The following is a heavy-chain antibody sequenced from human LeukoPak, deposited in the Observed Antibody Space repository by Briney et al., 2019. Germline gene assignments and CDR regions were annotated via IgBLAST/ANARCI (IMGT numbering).Heavy chain of an antibody. D-gene: IGHD2-8*01. CDR2: IYSDDRT. CDR3: ASEVMAKRRAFDI. J-gene: IGHJ3*02. V-gene: IGHV3-53*04. CDR1: GFTASSNY. Sequence: GGSLRLSCAASGFTASSNYMSWVRQAPGKGLEWVSVIYSDDRTYYADSVKGRFTISRHTSKKTLYLQMNSLRAEDTAVYYCASEVMAKRRAFDIWGQGTVVTVSS.